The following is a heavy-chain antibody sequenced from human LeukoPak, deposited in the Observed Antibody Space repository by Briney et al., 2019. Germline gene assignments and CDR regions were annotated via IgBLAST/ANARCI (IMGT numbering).Heavy chain of an antibody. D-gene: IGHD2-2*01. Sequence: SETLSLTCTVSGGSISSSSYYWGWIRQPPGKGLEWIGSIYYSGSTYYNPSLKSRVTISVDTSKNQFSLKLSSVTAADTAVYYCARVRVVPAAHFDYWGQGTLVTVSS. J-gene: IGHJ4*02. CDR2: IYYSGST. V-gene: IGHV4-39*07. CDR3: ARVRVVPAAHFDY. CDR1: GGSISSSSYY.